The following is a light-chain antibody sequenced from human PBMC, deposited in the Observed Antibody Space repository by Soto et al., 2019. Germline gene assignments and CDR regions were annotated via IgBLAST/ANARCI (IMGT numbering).Light chain of an antibody. CDR3: SSYTSSSVV. V-gene: IGLV2-14*01. J-gene: IGLJ2*01. Sequence: QSALTQPASVSGYPGQSITISCTGTSSDVGGYNYVSWYQQHPGKAPKLMIYDVSNRPSGVSNRFSGSKSGNTASLTISGLQAEDEADYYCSSYTSSSVVFGGGTKVTVL. CDR2: DVS. CDR1: SSDVGGYNY.